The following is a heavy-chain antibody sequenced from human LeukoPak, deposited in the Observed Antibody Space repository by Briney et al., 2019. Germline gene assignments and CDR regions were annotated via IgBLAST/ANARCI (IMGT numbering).Heavy chain of an antibody. CDR3: ARDAQRGFDYSNSLKY. CDR1: GFTFSHYA. CDR2: IWSDGSNQ. J-gene: IGHJ4*02. V-gene: IGHV3-33*01. D-gene: IGHD4-11*01. Sequence: GGSLRPSCAASGFTFSHYAFHWVRQAPGKGLEWVAVIWSDGSNQYYGNSVKGRFIIYRDDSQETVYLQMNSLRAEDTAVYYCARDAQRGFDYSNSLKYWGQGSLVTVSS.